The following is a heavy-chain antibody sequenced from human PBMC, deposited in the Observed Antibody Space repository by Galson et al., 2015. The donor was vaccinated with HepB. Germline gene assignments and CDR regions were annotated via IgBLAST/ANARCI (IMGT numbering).Heavy chain of an antibody. D-gene: IGHD4/OR15-4a*01. CDR3: ARTMAGTTTSLDS. CDR2: VDYRGST. CDR1: GGSISSSDYF. Sequence: LTCTVSGGSISSSDYFWGWIRQPPGMGLEWIGRVDYRGSTFYNPSLRSRVIISVDTSKTQFSLNLTSVPAADTAVYYCARTMAGTTTSLDSWGQGTLVTVSS. J-gene: IGHJ5*01. V-gene: IGHV4-39*01.